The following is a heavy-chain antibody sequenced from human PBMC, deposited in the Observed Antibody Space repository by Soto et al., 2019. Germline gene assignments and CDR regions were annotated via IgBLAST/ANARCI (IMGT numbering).Heavy chain of an antibody. J-gene: IGHJ4*02. V-gene: IGHV1-3*01. CDR1: EKSLDNFA. CDR2: INVGDDKT. D-gene: IGHD3-16*02. Sequence: QVQLVQSGAEVKKPGASVRLSCKVSEKSLDNFAVHWVRQTPGQRPEWMGRINVGDDKTKYSEKFQGRVIVSYDTSATTAYMELRALSSEDTAVYYCARAKYDYIWGSYHPFDQWAQGAQVTVAS. CDR3: ARAKYDYIWGSYHPFDQ.